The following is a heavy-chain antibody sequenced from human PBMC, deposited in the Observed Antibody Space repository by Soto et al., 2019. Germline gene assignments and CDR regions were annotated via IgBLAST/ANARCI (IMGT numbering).Heavy chain of an antibody. CDR1: GFTFSSYV. J-gene: IGHJ4*02. V-gene: IGHV3-23*01. Sequence: GGSLRLSCAASGFTFSSYVMSWVRRAPGKGLEWVSAISGSGDTTYYADSVKGRFTISRDNPKNTLYLQMNSLRAEDTAVYYCAKDVGSSWSLDYWGQGTLVTVSS. CDR3: AKDVGSSWSLDY. CDR2: ISGSGDTT. D-gene: IGHD6-13*01.